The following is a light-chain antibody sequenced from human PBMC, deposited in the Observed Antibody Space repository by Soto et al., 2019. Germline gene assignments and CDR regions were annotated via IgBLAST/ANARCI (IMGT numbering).Light chain of an antibody. J-gene: IGKJ1*01. Sequence: DIQMPQSQSSLSASVGNRVTITCRTSQNLNNSLNRYQQKPAKAPELLIYGASPVQSGVPSRFSGSGYGTDFPLTISSLHPEDLATYYCQESSSSLWGTCGNGTKVDIK. CDR2: GAS. CDR3: QESSSSLWGT. V-gene: IGKV1-39*01. CDR1: QNLNNS.